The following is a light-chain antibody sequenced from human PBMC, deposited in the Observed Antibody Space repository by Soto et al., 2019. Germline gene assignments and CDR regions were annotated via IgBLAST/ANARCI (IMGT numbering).Light chain of an antibody. V-gene: IGKV3-20*01. Sequence: EIVLTQSPGTLSLSPGERASLSCRASQSVSRNYVAWYHYKPGQAPRLLIYDASTRATGIPDRFSGSGCGAYFALSTSGREREDCAEYFCQQYGKIPLTFGGGSKVEIK. J-gene: IGKJ4*01. CDR2: DAS. CDR1: QSVSRNY. CDR3: QQYGKIPLT.